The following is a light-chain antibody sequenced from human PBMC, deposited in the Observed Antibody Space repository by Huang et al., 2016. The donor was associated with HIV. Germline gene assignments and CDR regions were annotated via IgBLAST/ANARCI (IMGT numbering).Light chain of an antibody. CDR1: QSFTTW. V-gene: IGKV1-5*01. Sequence: DIQMTQSPSTLSASVGDRVTITCRASQSFTTWLAWYHQKPGKAPKLLIYDVSSLESGVPSRFSGSGSWTEFTLTISSLQPDDFATYYCQQYDGYPWTFGQGTKVEIK. CDR3: QQYDGYPWT. J-gene: IGKJ1*01. CDR2: DVS.